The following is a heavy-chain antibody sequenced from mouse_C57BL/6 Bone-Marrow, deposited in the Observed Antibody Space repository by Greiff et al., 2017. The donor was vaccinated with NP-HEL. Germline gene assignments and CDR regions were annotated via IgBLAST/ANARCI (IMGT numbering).Heavy chain of an antibody. D-gene: IGHD2-4*01. V-gene: IGHV6-6*01. Sequence: EVQLQQSGGGLVQPGGSMKLSCAASGFTFSDAWMDWVRQSPEKGLEWVAEIRNKANNHATYYAESVKGRFTISRDDSKSSVYLQMNSLRAEDTGIYYCTRRDYEWYFDVWGTGTTVTVSS. J-gene: IGHJ1*03. CDR1: GFTFSDAW. CDR2: IRNKANNHAT. CDR3: TRRDYEWYFDV.